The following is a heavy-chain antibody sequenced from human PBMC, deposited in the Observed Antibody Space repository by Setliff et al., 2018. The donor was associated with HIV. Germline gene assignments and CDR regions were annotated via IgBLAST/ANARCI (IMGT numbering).Heavy chain of an antibody. CDR3: APLGGSRFYFDY. V-gene: IGHV3-23*01. Sequence: GGSLRLSCAASGFTFTSYAVSWVRQAPGKGLEWVSTTTYYADSVKGRFTISRDNSKSTLYLQMNSLRAEDTAVYYCAPLGGSRFYFDYWGQGTLVTVSS. CDR2: TT. J-gene: IGHJ4*02. D-gene: IGHD3-3*01. CDR1: GFTFTSYA.